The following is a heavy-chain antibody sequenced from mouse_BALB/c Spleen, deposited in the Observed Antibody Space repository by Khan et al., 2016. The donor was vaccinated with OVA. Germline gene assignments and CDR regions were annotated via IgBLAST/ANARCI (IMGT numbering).Heavy chain of an antibody. V-gene: IGHV1S132*01. J-gene: IGHJ2*01. CDR1: GYIFTSYW. Sequence: QVQLQQSGAELVRPGASVKLSCKTSGYIFTSYWIHWVKQRSGQGLEWFARIYPGTDNTYYNEKLKDKVTLTADKSSSTVYMQLSSLKSEDSAVYFCAREEALYYLDYWGQGTTLTVSS. D-gene: IGHD3-2*02. CDR2: IYPGTDNT. CDR3: AREEALYYLDY.